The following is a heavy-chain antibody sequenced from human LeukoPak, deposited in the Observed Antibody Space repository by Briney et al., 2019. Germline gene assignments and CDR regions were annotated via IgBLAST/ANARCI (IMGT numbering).Heavy chain of an antibody. Sequence: ASVKVSCKASGYTLTRYDINWVRQATGQGLEWMGWMNPNSGNTGYAQKFQDTVTMTRNTSLSTAYMELSSLRSEDTAVDYCAREVCSSTSCYPNNYYYYMDVWGKGTTVTVSS. CDR1: GYTLTRYD. CDR3: AREVCSSTSCYPNNYYYYMDV. J-gene: IGHJ6*03. CDR2: MNPNSGNT. V-gene: IGHV1-8*01. D-gene: IGHD2-2*01.